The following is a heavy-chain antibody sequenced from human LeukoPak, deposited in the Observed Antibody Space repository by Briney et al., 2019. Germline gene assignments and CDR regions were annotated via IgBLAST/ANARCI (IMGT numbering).Heavy chain of an antibody. V-gene: IGHV3-74*01. CDR3: ASGYCSGGRCHTTNSPFDY. CDR1: GFTFRSFW. Sequence: GGSLRLSCAASGFTFRSFWMHWVRQAPGKGLVWVSRINSDGSTTTYADSVKGRFTISIDNAKNTLYLQMNSLRAEDTAVYHCASGYCSGGRCHTTNSPFDYWGQGTLVTVSS. CDR2: INSDGSTT. D-gene: IGHD2-15*01. J-gene: IGHJ4*02.